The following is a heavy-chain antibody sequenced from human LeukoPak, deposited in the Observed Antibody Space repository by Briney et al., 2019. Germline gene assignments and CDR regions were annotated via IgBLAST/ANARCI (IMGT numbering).Heavy chain of an antibody. CDR2: IYYSGST. D-gene: IGHD3-3*01. J-gene: IGHJ5*02. Sequence: SETLSLTCTVSGGSISSYYWSWIRQPPGKGLEWVGYIYYSGSTNYNPSLKSRVTISVDTSKNQLSLKLSSVTAADTAVYYCARLLRFLDYSWFDPWGQGTLVTVSS. CDR1: GGSISSYY. V-gene: IGHV4-59*01. CDR3: ARLLRFLDYSWFDP.